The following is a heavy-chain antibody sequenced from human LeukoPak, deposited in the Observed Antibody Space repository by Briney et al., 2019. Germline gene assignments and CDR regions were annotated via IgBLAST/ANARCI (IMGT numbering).Heavy chain of an antibody. Sequence: PSETLSLTCTVSGGSISSYYWSWIRQPPGKGLEWIGYIYYSGSTNYNPSLKSRVTISVDTSKNQFSLKLSSVTAADTAVYYCARQWGYNRAFDIWGQGTMVTVSS. CDR2: IYYSGST. V-gene: IGHV4-59*08. J-gene: IGHJ3*02. D-gene: IGHD5-18*01. CDR1: GGSISSYY. CDR3: ARQWGYNRAFDI.